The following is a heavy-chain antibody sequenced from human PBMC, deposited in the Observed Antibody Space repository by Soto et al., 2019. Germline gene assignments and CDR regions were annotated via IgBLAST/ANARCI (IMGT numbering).Heavy chain of an antibody. CDR3: ARDRYDSSGYVPFDY. Sequence: GGSLRLSCAASGFSVSTSYMSWVRQAPGKELEWVSVLYSGGNTFYAGSVKGRFTISRDNSKNTLYLHMNSLRAEDTAVYYCARDRYDSSGYVPFDYWGQGTLVTVSS. CDR1: GFSVSTSY. V-gene: IGHV3-53*01. J-gene: IGHJ4*02. D-gene: IGHD3-22*01. CDR2: LYSGGNT.